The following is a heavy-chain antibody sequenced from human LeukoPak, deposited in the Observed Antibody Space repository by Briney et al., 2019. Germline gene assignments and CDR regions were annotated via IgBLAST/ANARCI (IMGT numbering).Heavy chain of an antibody. CDR1: GGSISSGGYY. Sequence: PSETLSLTCTVSGGSISSGGYYWNWIRQPPGKGLEWIGYISHSGSTYYNPSLKSRVTISIDTSKSQFSLRLNSVTAADTAVYYCVRGAQWIFGVVTYFDYWGQGTLVTVSS. J-gene: IGHJ4*02. D-gene: IGHD3-3*01. CDR2: ISHSGST. V-gene: IGHV4-30-2*01. CDR3: VRGAQWIFGVVTYFDY.